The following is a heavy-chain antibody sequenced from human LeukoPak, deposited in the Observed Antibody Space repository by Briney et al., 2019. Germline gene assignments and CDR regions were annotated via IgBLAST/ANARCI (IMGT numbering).Heavy chain of an antibody. Sequence: ASVKVSCKASGYTFTGYYMHWVRQAPGQGLEWMGWINPNSGGTNYAQKFQGRVTMTRDTSISTAYMELSRLRSDDTAVYYCARQYSRQENWFDPGAREPWSPSPQ. D-gene: IGHD6-6*01. CDR1: GYTFTGYY. CDR2: INPNSGGT. V-gene: IGHV1-2*02. CDR3: ARQYSRQENWFDP. J-gene: IGHJ5*02.